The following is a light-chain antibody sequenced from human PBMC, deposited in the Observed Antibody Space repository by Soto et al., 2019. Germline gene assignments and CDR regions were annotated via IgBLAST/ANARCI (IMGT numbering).Light chain of an antibody. CDR1: QDISNY. Sequence: DIQMTQSPSSLSASVGDRVTITCQASQDISNYLNWYQQKPGKAPKLLIYDASNLETGVPSRFNGCGSGTDFTFTISSLQTEDIATYFCQQYDNLPLTFGGGTKVDIK. J-gene: IGKJ4*01. CDR2: DAS. CDR3: QQYDNLPLT. V-gene: IGKV1-33*01.